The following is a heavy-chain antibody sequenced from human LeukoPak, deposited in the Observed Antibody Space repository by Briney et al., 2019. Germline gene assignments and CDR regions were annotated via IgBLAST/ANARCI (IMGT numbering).Heavy chain of an antibody. Sequence: ASVKVSCKASGYTFTSYAMHWVRQAPGQRLEWMGWINAGNGNTKYSQKFQGRVTITRDTSASTAYMELSSLRSEDTAVYYCARNSAYDSPDDYWGQGTLVTVSS. V-gene: IGHV1-3*01. D-gene: IGHD5-12*01. J-gene: IGHJ4*02. CDR1: GYTFTSYA. CDR3: ARNSAYDSPDDY. CDR2: INAGNGNT.